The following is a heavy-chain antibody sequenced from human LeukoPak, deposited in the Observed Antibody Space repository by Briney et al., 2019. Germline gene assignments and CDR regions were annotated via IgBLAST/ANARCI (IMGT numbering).Heavy chain of an antibody. Sequence: SETLSLTCTVSGGSISSTYSWGWIRQPPGKGLEWIGEIYHSGGTNYNPSLKSRITISVDKSQNQFSLKVNSLTAADTAVYYCATNGYYCMDVWGKGTTVTVSS. J-gene: IGHJ6*03. D-gene: IGHD2-8*01. CDR1: GGSISSTYS. CDR2: IYHSGGT. CDR3: ATNGYYCMDV. V-gene: IGHV4-4*02.